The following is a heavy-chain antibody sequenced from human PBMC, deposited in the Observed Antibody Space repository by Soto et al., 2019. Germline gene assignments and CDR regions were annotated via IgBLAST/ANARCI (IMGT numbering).Heavy chain of an antibody. CDR2: IYPGDSEI. CDR1: GYNFGNFW. CDR3: SRMQYSYGQLDYFDY. J-gene: IGHJ4*02. D-gene: IGHD3-16*01. Sequence: GESLKISCKGSGYNFGNFWIGWVRQMPGKGLEWMGIIYPGDSEIRYRPSFQGQVTISADKSISTAYLQWSSLKASDTALYFCSRMQYSYGQLDYFDYWGQGTQVTVSS. V-gene: IGHV5-51*01.